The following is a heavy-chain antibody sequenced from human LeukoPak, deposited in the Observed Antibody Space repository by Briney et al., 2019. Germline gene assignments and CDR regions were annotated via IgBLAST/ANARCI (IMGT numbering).Heavy chain of an antibody. CDR2: IYPGDSDT. CDR1: GYSFPSHC. V-gene: IGHV5-51*01. CDR3: ARQFAGDYDY. Sequence: GESLKISCKGSGYSFPSHCIGRVRQKPGKGLEWMGIIYPGDSDTKYSPSSEGQITISVDKSISTTYLQWRSLEASDTAVYFCARQFAGDYDYWGQGTRVTVSS. D-gene: IGHD4-17*01. J-gene: IGHJ4*02.